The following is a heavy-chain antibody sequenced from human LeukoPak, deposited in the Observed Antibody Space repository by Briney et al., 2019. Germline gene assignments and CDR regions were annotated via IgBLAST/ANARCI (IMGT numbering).Heavy chain of an antibody. D-gene: IGHD3-10*02. J-gene: IGHJ6*03. V-gene: IGHV1-18*01. CDR3: ARAGPMLGVWAEFYYYYMDV. CDR1: GYTFTSYG. CDR2: ISAYNGNT. Sequence: GASVKVSCKASGYTFTSYGISWVRQAPGQGLEWMGWISAYNGNTNYAQKLQGRVTMTTDTSTSTAYMELRSLRSDDTAVYYCARAGPMLGVWAEFYYYYMDVWGKGTTVTVSS.